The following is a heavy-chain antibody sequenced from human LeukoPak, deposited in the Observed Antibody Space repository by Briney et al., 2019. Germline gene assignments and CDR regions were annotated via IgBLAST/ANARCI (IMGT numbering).Heavy chain of an antibody. J-gene: IGHJ4*02. CDR2: IIPIFGTA. D-gene: IGHD4-17*01. CDR3: ARSRGMTTVTTYDY. V-gene: IGHV1-69*05. CDR1: GGTFSSYA. Sequence: SVKVSCKASGGTFSSYAISWVRQAPGQGLEWMGGIIPIFGTANYAQKLQGRVTITTDESTSTAYMELSSLRSEDTAVYYCARSRGMTTVTTYDYWGQGTLVTVSS.